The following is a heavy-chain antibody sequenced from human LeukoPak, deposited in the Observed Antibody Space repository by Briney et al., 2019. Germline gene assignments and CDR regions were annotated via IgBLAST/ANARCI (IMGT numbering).Heavy chain of an antibody. CDR1: GFTFRSYT. D-gene: IGHD4-17*01. J-gene: IGHJ4*02. Sequence: QSGGSLRLSCAASGFTFRSYTMNWVRRAPGKGLEWISFISSDSSAIHYADSVKGRFTISRDNAKNSLYLHMNSLRDEDTAVYYCARDDFGDYVIDYWGQGTLVTVSS. CDR3: ARDDFGDYVIDY. V-gene: IGHV3-48*02. CDR2: ISSDSSAI.